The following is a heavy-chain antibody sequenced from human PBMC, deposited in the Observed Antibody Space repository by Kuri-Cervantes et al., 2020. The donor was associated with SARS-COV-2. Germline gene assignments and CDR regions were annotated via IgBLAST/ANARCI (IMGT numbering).Heavy chain of an antibody. J-gene: IGHJ4*02. V-gene: IGHV4-59*01. Sequence: GSLRLSCTVSGGSISSYYWSWIRQPPGKGLEWIGYIYYSGSTNYNPSLKSRVTTSVDTSKNQFSLKLSSVTAADTAVYYCARWPSWSGSIDYWGRGTLVTVSS. CDR1: GGSISSYY. CDR2: IYYSGST. CDR3: ARWPSWSGSIDY. D-gene: IGHD3-3*01.